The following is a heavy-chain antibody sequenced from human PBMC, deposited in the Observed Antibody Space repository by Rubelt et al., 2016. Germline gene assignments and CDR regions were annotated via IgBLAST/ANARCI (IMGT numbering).Heavy chain of an antibody. D-gene: IGHD3-10*01. J-gene: IGHJ4*02. CDR3: AKPPSYYGSGFGD. Sequence: QAQLVESGGGVVQPGRSLRLSCAASGFTFNSYGMHWVRQAPGKGLEWVSTIAVGGGGTFYADSGKGRFTIATDNSKNTLYLQMKGLRAEDTAVYYCAKPPSYYGSGFGDWGRGTQVTVSS. CDR2: IAVGGGGT. CDR1: GFTFNSYG. V-gene: IGHV3-NL1*01.